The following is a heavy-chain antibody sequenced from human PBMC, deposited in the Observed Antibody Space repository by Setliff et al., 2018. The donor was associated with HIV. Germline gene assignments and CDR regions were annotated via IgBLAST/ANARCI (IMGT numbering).Heavy chain of an antibody. D-gene: IGHD4-17*01. CDR2: IKPDTGGT. CDR1: GYTFIRYG. Sequence: ASVKVSCKASGYTFIRYGISWVRQAPGQGLEWMGWIKPDTGGTNYAQKFQGRVTMTRDTSITTAYMELSRLGSDDTAVYYCATDDYGGDSFDNWGQGTLVTVSS. J-gene: IGHJ4*02. V-gene: IGHV1-2*02. CDR3: ATDDYGGDSFDN.